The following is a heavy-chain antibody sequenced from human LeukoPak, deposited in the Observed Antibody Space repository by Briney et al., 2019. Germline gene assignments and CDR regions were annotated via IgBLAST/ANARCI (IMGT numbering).Heavy chain of an antibody. CDR3: ARASHLTGFFDY. CDR2: IPYDGSNN. J-gene: IGHJ4*02. D-gene: IGHD3-9*01. V-gene: IGHV3-30*03. Sequence: GRSLRLSCAASGFTFSAYGMHWVRQAPGKGLEWVAVIPYDGSNNYYADSVKGRFTISRDNSKNTLFLQMGSLRGEDMAVYYCARASHLTGFFDYWGQGTLVTVSS. CDR1: GFTFSAYG.